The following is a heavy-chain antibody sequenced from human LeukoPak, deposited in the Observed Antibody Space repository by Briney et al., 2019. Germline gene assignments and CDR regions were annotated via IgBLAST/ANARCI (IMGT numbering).Heavy chain of an antibody. D-gene: IGHD6-19*01. V-gene: IGHV4-4*02. CDR2: FLHIGST. Sequence: SETLSLSCAVSGGSLSSSNWWSWARQPPGKGLEWIGEFLHIGSTDYNPSIKSPVSISVDTSKNQLSLKRSAVTAADTAVYYCARSGGIAVAGSFEQGGQGTLVTVPS. CDR1: GGSLSSSNW. CDR3: ARSGGIAVAGSFEQ. J-gene: IGHJ4*02.